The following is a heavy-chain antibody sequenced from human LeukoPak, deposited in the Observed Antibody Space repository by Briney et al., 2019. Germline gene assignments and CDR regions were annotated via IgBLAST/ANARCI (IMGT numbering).Heavy chain of an antibody. J-gene: IGHJ6*02. V-gene: IGHV3-7*01. CDR3: ASDPGYGMDV. CDR1: GFTFSNYW. D-gene: IGHD3-10*01. Sequence: GGSLRLSCVASGFTFSNYWMSWVRQAPGKGLEWVANIKEDENVKYYVDSVKGQITISRDNAKNSLYLQVNSLRAEDTAVYYCASDPGYGMDVWGQGTTVTVSS. CDR2: IKEDENVK.